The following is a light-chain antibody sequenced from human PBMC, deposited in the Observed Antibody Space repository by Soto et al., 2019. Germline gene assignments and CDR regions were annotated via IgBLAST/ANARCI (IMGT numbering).Light chain of an antibody. CDR2: VAS. Sequence: DIQLTQSPSFLSASVGDRVTIGCRASQAIRSDLAWYQQKPGKAPKLLIYVASTLQSGVPSRFSGSGSGTDFILTISSLQSEDYATYYCQQVNSYPFTFGPGTKVDIK. V-gene: IGKV1-9*01. CDR3: QQVNSYPFT. CDR1: QAIRSD. J-gene: IGKJ3*01.